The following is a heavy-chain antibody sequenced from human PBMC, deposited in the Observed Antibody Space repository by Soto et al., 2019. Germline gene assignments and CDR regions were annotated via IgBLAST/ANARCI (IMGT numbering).Heavy chain of an antibody. J-gene: IGHJ4*02. CDR2: ISGSGGGT. V-gene: IGHV3-23*01. D-gene: IGHD3-16*01. CDR3: AKGRRYDYIWGSWNY. CDR1: GFTFSSYA. Sequence: EVQLLESGGGLVQPGGSLRLSCAASGFTFSSYAMSWVRQAPGKGLEWISSISGSGGGTDFADSVKGRFTISRDNSKNTLHLQMNSLRAEDTAVYYCAKGRRYDYIWGSWNYWGQGTLVTVSS.